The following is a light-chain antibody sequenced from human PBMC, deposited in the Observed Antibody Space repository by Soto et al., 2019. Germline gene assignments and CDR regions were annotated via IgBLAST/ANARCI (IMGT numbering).Light chain of an antibody. CDR1: SSNIGAGYD. CDR3: QYYESSLTTFV. J-gene: IGLJ1*01. Sequence: QSVLTQPPSVAGAPGQRVTISCTGSSSNIGAGYDVHWYQQLPGTAPKLLIYGNSNRPSGVPDRFSGSKSGTSASLAITGLQPEDEADYYCQYYESSLTTFVFGTGTKVTVL. V-gene: IGLV1-40*01. CDR2: GNS.